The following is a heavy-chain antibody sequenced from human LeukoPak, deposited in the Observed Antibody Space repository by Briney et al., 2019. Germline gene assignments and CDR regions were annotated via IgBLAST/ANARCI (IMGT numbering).Heavy chain of an antibody. CDR1: GYTFTSYY. CDR3: ARDRAVNWYFDL. Sequence: GSVKVSCKASGYTFTSYYMHWVRQAPGQGLEWMGIINLSCCSTSYAQKFPGRVTMTRDMSTSTVYMELSSLRPEDTAVYYCARDRAVNWYFDLWGRGTLVTVSS. V-gene: IGHV1-46*01. J-gene: IGHJ2*01. CDR2: INLSCCST.